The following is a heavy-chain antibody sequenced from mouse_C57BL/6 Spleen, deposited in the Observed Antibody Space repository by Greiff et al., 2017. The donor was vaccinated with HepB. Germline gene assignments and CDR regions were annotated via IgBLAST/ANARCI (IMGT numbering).Heavy chain of an antibody. CDR3: ARNVGSSGWFAY. D-gene: IGHD3-2*02. J-gene: IGHJ3*01. CDR1: GYTFTSYW. V-gene: IGHV1-69*01. CDR2: IDPSASYT. Sequence: QVQLQQPGAELVMPGASVKLSCKASGYTFTSYWMHWVKQRPGQGLEWIGEIDPSASYTNYNHKFKGKSTLTVDKSSSTAYMQRSSLTSEDSAVSYCARNVGSSGWFAYWGQGTLVTVSA.